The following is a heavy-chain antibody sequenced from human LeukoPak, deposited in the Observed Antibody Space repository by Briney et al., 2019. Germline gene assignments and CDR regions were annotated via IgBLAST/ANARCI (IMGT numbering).Heavy chain of an antibody. D-gene: IGHD3-3*01. J-gene: IGHJ4*02. CDR3: ATYETTIFGVVIRESPFDY. CDR1: GYTFTGYY. V-gene: IGHV1-2*02. CDR2: INPNSGGT. Sequence: ASVKVSCKASGYTFTGYYMHWVRQAPGQGLEWMGWINPNSGGTNYAQKFQGRVTMTRDTSISTAYMELSRLRSDDTAVYYCATYETTIFGVVIRESPFDYWGQGTLVTVSS.